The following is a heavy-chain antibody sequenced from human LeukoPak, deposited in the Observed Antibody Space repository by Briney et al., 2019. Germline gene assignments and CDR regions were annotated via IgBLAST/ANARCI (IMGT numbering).Heavy chain of an antibody. CDR1: GFIFNTFN. J-gene: IGHJ4*02. V-gene: IGHV3-48*01. CDR2: ISETSTTI. Sequence: PGGSLRLPCAASGFIFNTFNMNWIRQAPGKGLEWVSYISETSTTIYYADSVKGRFTISRDNGKNSLYLQMNSLTVEDTAVYFCARSPSGFDTPNFFDRWGQGILVAVSS. CDR3: ARSPSGFDTPNFFDR. D-gene: IGHD3-10*01.